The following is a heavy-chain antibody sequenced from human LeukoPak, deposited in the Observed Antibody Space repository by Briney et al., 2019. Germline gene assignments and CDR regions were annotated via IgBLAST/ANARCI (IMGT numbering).Heavy chain of an antibody. CDR2: ISGSGGST. V-gene: IGHV3-23*01. Sequence: QPGGSLRLSCAASGFTFSSYAMSWVRQAPGKGLEWVSAISGSGGSTYYADSVKGRFTISRDNSKNTLYLQMNSLRAEDTAVYYCAKGLTGYYMRALDYWGQGTLVTVSS. J-gene: IGHJ4*02. CDR1: GFTFSSYA. D-gene: IGHD3-9*01. CDR3: AKGLTGYYMRALDY.